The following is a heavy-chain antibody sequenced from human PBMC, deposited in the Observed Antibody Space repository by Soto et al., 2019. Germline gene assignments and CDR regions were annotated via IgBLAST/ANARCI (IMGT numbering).Heavy chain of an antibody. CDR1: GGSISTDDHY. D-gene: IGHD6-13*01. V-gene: IGHV4-30-4*01. CDR3: ASLRSRWNIDY. Sequence: QVQLQESGPGLVKPSQTLSLTCTVSGGSISTDDHYWSWIRQPPGKGLEWIGYIYYTGSTHYNPYLKRRLFTSLATAKNQFSLQLTSVTAAYTAVYYCASLRSRWNIDYWGQGTLVTVSS. CDR2: IYYTGST. J-gene: IGHJ4*02.